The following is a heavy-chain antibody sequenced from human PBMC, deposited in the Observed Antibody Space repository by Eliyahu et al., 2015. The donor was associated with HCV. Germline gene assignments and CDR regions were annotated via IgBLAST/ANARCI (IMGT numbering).Heavy chain of an antibody. J-gene: IGHJ4*02. D-gene: IGHD3-10*01. V-gene: IGHV5-51*01. CDR2: IHPGDSDT. CDR3: ASTYNRGSGSYYPSFDY. CDR1: XHXFTSYW. Sequence: EVQLVQSGAEVKKPGESLKISCKGSXHXFTSYWIGWVRQMPGKGLEWMGIIHPGDSDTRYSPSFQGQVTISADRSISTAFLQWSSLKASDTAIYYCASTYNRGSGSYYPSFDYWGQGTLVTVSS.